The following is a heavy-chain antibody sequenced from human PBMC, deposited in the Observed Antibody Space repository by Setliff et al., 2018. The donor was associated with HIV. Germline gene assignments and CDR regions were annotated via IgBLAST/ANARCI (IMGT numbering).Heavy chain of an antibody. CDR3: ARLDCSSSSGFVDY. CDR1: GDPISTYC. Sequence: PSETLSLTCTVSGDPISTYCWIWIRQPPGKGLEWIGNIYTSGSTNYNPSLKSRVTISVDTSKNQFSLKLSSVTAADTAVHYCARLDCSSSSGFVDYWGQGTLVTVSS. CDR2: IYTSGST. J-gene: IGHJ4*02. D-gene: IGHD2-2*01. V-gene: IGHV4-4*09.